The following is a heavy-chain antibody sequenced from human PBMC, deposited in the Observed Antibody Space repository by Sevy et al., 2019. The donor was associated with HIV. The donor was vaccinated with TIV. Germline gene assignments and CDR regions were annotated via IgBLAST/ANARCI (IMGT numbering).Heavy chain of an antibody. V-gene: IGHV3-21*06. Sequence: GGSLRLSCAASGFTFSSYEMSWVRQAPGKGLEWVSSINYIDRYIKYADSVRGRFTISRDNPKNSVSLRVNSLRDDDTAMYYCARLQSCGGSCYTFDSWGQGTLVTVSS. D-gene: IGHD2-15*01. J-gene: IGHJ4*02. CDR3: ARLQSCGGSCYTFDS. CDR2: INYIDRYI. CDR1: GFTFSSYE.